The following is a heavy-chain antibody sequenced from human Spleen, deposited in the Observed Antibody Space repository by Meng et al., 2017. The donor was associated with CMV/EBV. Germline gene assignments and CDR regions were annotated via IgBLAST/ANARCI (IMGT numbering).Heavy chain of an antibody. CDR1: GGSFSGYY. Sequence: SETLSLTCAVYGGSFSGYYWSWIRQPPGKGLEWIGEINHSGSTNYNPSLKSRVTISVDTSKNQFSLRLNSVTAADTAVYFCASATRRHYYDSRGYYFVSQYFHSWGRGTLVTVSS. CDR3: ASATRRHYYDSRGYYFVSQYFHS. V-gene: IGHV4-34*01. CDR2: INHSGST. D-gene: IGHD3-22*01. J-gene: IGHJ1*01.